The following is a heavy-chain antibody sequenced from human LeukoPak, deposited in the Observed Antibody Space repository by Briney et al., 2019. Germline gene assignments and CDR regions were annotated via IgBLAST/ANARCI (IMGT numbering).Heavy chain of an antibody. V-gene: IGHV3-15*01. Sequence: PGGSLRLSCAASGFTFSDAWVSWVRQAPGKGLEWVGRIKSKTHGGTTQYAAPVKGRSTISRDDSKTTVYLQMNSLKSEDAAMYYCTTERPYFDNWGQGTLVTVSS. CDR1: GFTFSDAW. CDR3: TTERPYFDN. J-gene: IGHJ4*02. CDR2: IKSKTHGGTT.